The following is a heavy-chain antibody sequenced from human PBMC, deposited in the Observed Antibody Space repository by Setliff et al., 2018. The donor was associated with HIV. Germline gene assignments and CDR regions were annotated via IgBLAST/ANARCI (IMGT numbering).Heavy chain of an antibody. CDR2: ISSSSTI. Sequence: GGSLRLSCAASGFTFSSSSMNWVRQAPGKGLEWVSYISSSSTIYYADSVKGRFTISRDNSKNTLYLQMNGLRTDDTAVYYCARPLLRTNTVYGILGNWFDSWGRGTLVTVSS. CDR3: ARPLLRTNTVYGILGNWFDS. V-gene: IGHV3-48*01. CDR1: GFTFSSSS. J-gene: IGHJ5*01. D-gene: IGHD2-8*01.